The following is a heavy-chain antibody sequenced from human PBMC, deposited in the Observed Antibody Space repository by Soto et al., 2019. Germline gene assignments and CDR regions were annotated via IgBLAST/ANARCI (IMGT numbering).Heavy chain of an antibody. CDR3: AKRTTGWYFDL. Sequence: EVQLLESGGGLVQPGGSLRLSCAASGFTFTSYAMNWVRQAPGKGLEWVSVISGSGGSTYYADSVKGRFTISRDNSKHTLYLQMTSLRAEDTAVYYCAKRTTGWYFDLWGRGTLVTVSS. V-gene: IGHV3-23*01. CDR1: GFTFTSYA. J-gene: IGHJ2*01. CDR2: ISGSGGST.